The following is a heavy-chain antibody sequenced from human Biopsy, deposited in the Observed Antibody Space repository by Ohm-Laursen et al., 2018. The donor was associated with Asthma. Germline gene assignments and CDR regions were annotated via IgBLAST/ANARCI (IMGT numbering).Heavy chain of an antibody. CDR3: VRDGTDDAFDI. CDR1: GFSFNSYG. D-gene: IGHD1-1*01. CDR2: VSKDASTQ. J-gene: IGHJ3*02. V-gene: IGHV3-30*03. Sequence: SLRLSCAASGFSFNSYGMHWVRQAPGKGLEWVGVVSKDASTQDYADSVKGRFTMARDNSKNTLDLQMNSLREEDTAVYYCVRDGTDDAFDIWGQGTVVSVSS.